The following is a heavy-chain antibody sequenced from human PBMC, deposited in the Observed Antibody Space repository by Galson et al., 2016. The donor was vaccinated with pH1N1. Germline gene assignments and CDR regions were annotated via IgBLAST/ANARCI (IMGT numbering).Heavy chain of an antibody. J-gene: IGHJ4*02. V-gene: IGHV3-23*01. Sequence: SLRLSCAASGFTFSNYAMSWVRQAPGKGLEWVSGFSGSTALYADSVKDRFTISRDNLQNTFYLQMNSLRAEDTAIYYCTSDAWGWLFDSWGQGTLVTVSS. CDR3: TSDAWGWLFDS. CDR1: GFTFSNYA. CDR2: FSGSTA. D-gene: IGHD3-16*01.